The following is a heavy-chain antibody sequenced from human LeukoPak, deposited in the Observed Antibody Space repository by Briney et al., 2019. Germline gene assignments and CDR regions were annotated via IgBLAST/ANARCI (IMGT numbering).Heavy chain of an antibody. V-gene: IGHV3-23*01. CDR3: ARDHPSYCSGGSCYSN. CDR1: GFTFSSYA. D-gene: IGHD2-15*01. Sequence: GGSLRLSCAASGFTFSSYAMSWVRQAPGKGLEWVSTISGGSGTTYYADSVQGRFTISRDNSKNTLYLQMNSLRAEDTAVYYCARDHPSYCSGGSCYSNWGQGTLVTVSS. J-gene: IGHJ4*02. CDR2: ISGGSGTT.